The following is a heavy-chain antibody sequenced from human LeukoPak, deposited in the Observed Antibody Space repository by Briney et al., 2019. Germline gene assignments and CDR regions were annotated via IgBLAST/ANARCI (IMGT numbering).Heavy chain of an antibody. V-gene: IGHV3-7*01. Sequence: GGSLRLSCAASGFTFSSYWMSWVRQAPGKGLEWVANIKQDGSEKYYVDSVKGRFTISRDNAKNSLYLQMNSLRAEDTAVYYCARVLYSSSWYIDAFDIWGQGTMVTVSS. CDR3: ARVLYSSSWYIDAFDI. CDR2: IKQDGSEK. D-gene: IGHD6-13*01. J-gene: IGHJ3*02. CDR1: GFTFSSYW.